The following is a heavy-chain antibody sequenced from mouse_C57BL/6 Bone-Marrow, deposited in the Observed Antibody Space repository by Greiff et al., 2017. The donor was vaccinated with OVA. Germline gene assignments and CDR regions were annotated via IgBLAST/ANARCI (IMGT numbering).Heavy chain of an antibody. Sequence: EVHLVESGGDLVKPGGSLKLSCAASGFTFSSYGMSWVRQTPDKRLEWVATISSGGSYTYYPDSVKGRFTISRDNAKNTLYLQMSSLKSEDTAMYYCARNWDEAYWGQGTLVTVSA. V-gene: IGHV5-6*01. CDR2: ISSGGSYT. CDR1: GFTFSSYG. D-gene: IGHD4-1*01. CDR3: ARNWDEAY. J-gene: IGHJ3*01.